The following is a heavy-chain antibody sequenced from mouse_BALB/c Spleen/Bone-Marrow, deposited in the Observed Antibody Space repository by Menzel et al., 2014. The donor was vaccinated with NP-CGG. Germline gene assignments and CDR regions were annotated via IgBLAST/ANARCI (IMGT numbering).Heavy chain of an antibody. J-gene: IGHJ3*01. CDR3: ARDGRITTEGFAY. Sequence: QVQLQQPGAELVRPGTSVKVSCKASGYAFTNYWIEWVKQRPGQGLEWTGVINPGSGGANYNEKFKGKATLTADKSSSTAYMQLYSLTSDDSAVYFCARDGRITTEGFAYWGQGTLVTVSA. CDR1: GYAFTNYW. CDR2: INPGSGGA. V-gene: IGHV1-54*01. D-gene: IGHD2-4*01.